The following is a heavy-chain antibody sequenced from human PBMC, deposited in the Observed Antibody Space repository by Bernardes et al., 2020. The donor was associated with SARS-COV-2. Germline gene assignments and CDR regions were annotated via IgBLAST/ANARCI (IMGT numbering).Heavy chain of an antibody. Sequence: GEPLCLTCAVSGVSYRSYSMNWIRQAPGKGLEWIASVSGSGSSTYYADSVKRRFTSTRANAKNTLHLQMNSLRADDTAVYYCAKDLVVPPALQDYWGQGTLVSVFS. CDR2: VSGSGSST. CDR3: AKDLVVPPALQDY. CDR1: GVSYRSYS. D-gene: IGHD2-2*02. J-gene: IGHJ4*02. V-gene: IGHV3-23*01.